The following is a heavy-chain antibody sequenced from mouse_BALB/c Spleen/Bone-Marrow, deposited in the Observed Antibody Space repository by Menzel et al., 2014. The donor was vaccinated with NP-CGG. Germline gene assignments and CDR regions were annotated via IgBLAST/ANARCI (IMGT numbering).Heavy chain of an antibody. V-gene: IGHV3-2*02. CDR1: GYSITSDYA. CDR3: ARSADWYFDV. CDR2: ISYSGST. J-gene: IGHJ1*01. Sequence: VQLQQSGPGLVKPSQSLSLTCTVTGYSITSDYAWHWIRQFPGNKLEWMGYISYSGSTSYYPSLKSRISITRDTSKNQFFLQLNPVTTEDTATYYCARSADWYFDVWGAGTTVTVSS.